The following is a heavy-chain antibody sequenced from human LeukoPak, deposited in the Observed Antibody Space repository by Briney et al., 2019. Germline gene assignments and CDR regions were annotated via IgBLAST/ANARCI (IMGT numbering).Heavy chain of an antibody. J-gene: IGHJ6*03. D-gene: IGHD1-26*01. Sequence: QTGGSLRLSCVASGFTFTTYAMHWVRQAPGKGLEWVAFIQYDGNTKYYVDSVKGRFTISRDTSKNTLFLQMSSLRAEDTAVYYCAKRGGTYSYYYYMDVWGKGTRSPSP. CDR2: IQYDGNTK. CDR3: AKRGGTYSYYYYMDV. V-gene: IGHV3-30*02. CDR1: GFTFTTYA.